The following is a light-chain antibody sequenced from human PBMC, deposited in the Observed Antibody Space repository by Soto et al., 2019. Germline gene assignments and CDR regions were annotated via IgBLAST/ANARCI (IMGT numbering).Light chain of an antibody. J-gene: IGKJ4*01. Sequence: DIQMTQSPSSVSASVGDTVAITCRASQSISSWLAWYQQRPGEAPKLLIYTGSILQIGVPSMFSGSGSGTDFLLTIDNLQPEDFATYYCQQTHTFPLTLGGGTKVEIK. CDR2: TGS. CDR1: QSISSW. CDR3: QQTHTFPLT. V-gene: IGKV1-12*01.